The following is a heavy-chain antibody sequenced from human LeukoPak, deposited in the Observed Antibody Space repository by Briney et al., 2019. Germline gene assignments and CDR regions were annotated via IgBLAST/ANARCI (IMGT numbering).Heavy chain of an antibody. J-gene: IGHJ6*02. CDR3: AKDLRSGSYYFSVVFSGMDV. V-gene: IGHV3-30*18. CDR2: ISYDGSNK. CDR1: GFTFSSYG. Sequence: PGRSLRLSCAASGFTFSSYGMHWVRQAPGKGLEWVAVISYDGSNKYYADSVKGRFTISRDNSKNTLYLQMNSLRAEDTAVYYCAKDLRSGSYYFSVVFSGMDVWGQGTTVTVSS. D-gene: IGHD3-10*01.